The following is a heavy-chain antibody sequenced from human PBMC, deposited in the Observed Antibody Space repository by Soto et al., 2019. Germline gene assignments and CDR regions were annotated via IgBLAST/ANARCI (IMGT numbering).Heavy chain of an antibody. CDR3: AREGGYSSGLYYYYAMDV. Sequence: SETLSLTCTVSGGSVSSGSYYWSWIRQPPGKGLEWIGYIYYSGSTNYNPSLKSRVTISVDTSKNQLSLKLSSVTAADTAVYYCAREGGYSSGLYYYYAMDVWGQGTTVTVSS. D-gene: IGHD5-18*01. CDR1: GGSVSSGSYY. CDR2: IYYSGST. J-gene: IGHJ6*02. V-gene: IGHV4-61*01.